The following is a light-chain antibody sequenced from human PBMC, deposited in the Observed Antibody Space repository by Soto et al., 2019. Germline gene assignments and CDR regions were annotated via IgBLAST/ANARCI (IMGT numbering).Light chain of an antibody. CDR1: QGISNY. Sequence: DIQLTQSPSFLSASVGDRVTITCRASQGISNYVLWYQQKPGKAPKLLIYAASTLQSGVASRFSGSGSGTEFTLTISSLQPEDFAIYDCQHLDSYPITFGHGTRLEIK. J-gene: IGKJ5*01. CDR3: QHLDSYPIT. V-gene: IGKV1-9*01. CDR2: AAS.